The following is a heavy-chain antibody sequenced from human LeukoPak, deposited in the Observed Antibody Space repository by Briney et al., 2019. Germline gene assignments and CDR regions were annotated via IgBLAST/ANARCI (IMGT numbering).Heavy chain of an antibody. CDR1: GGSISSSSYY. CDR3: ASRQRFLEWSPFDY. V-gene: IGHV4-39*01. J-gene: IGHJ4*02. CDR2: IYYSGSA. D-gene: IGHD3-3*01. Sequence: PSETLSLTCTVSGGSISSSSYYWGWIRQPPGKGLEWIGSIYYSGSAYYNPSLKSRVTISVDTSKNQFSLKLSSVTAADTAVYYCASRQRFLEWSPFDYWGQGTLVTVSS.